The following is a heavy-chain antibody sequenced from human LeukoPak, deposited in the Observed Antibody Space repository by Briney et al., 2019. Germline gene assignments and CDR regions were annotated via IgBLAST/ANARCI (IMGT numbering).Heavy chain of an antibody. J-gene: IGHJ4*02. V-gene: IGHV4-39*01. CDR1: GGSISSSSYY. CDR2: IYYSGST. CDR3: ARHLSRELYFDY. D-gene: IGHD1-26*01. Sequence: SETLSLTCTVSGGSISSSSYYWGWIRQPPGKGLEWIGSIYYSGSTYYNPSLKSRVTISVDTSKNQFSLKLSSVTAADTAVYYCARHLSRELYFDYWGQGTLVTVSS.